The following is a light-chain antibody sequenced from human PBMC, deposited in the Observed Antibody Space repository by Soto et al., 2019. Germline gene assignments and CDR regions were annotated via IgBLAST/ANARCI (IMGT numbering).Light chain of an antibody. CDR2: DAS. CDR1: QSVSNN. Sequence: ILMTQSPATLSVSPGERATLSCRASQSVSNNLAWYQQKPGQAPRLLIYDASTRATGIPARFSGSGSATGFTLTISGLQSEDFAVYYCQQYNYWPPWTFGQGTKVEIK. J-gene: IGKJ1*01. CDR3: QQYNYWPPWT. V-gene: IGKV3-15*01.